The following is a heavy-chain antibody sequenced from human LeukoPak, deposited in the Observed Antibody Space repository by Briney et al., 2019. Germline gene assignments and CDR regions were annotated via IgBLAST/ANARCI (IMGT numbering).Heavy chain of an antibody. Sequence: GGSLRLSCVGSGFTFSSYSMNWVRQAPGKDLEWVSGISWNSGSIGYADSVKGRFTISRDNSKNTLYLQMNSLRAEDTAVYYCASPYYYASGSFDVWGQGTLVTVSS. CDR1: GFTFSSYS. CDR2: ISWNSGSI. J-gene: IGHJ4*02. D-gene: IGHD3-10*01. CDR3: ASPYYYASGSFDV. V-gene: IGHV3-9*01.